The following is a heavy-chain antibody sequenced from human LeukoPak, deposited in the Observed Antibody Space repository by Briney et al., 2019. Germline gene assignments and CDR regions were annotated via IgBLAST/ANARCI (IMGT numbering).Heavy chain of an antibody. J-gene: IGHJ5*02. CDR2: IYYSGST. Sequence: PSETLSLTCTVSGGSVSSSSYYWGWIRQPPGKGLEWIGSIYYSGSTYYNPSLKSRVTISVDTSKNRFSLKLSSVTAADTAVYYCARAVAGHLNWFDPWGQGTLVTVSS. V-gene: IGHV4-39*01. D-gene: IGHD6-19*01. CDR3: ARAVAGHLNWFDP. CDR1: GGSVSSSSYY.